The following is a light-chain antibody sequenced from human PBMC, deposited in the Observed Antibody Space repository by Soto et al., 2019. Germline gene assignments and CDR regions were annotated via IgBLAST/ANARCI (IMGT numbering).Light chain of an antibody. Sequence: EIVLTQSPGTLSLSPGERATLSCRASQSVSNSLAWYQHKPGQAPRLLIYDASSRATGIPDRFSGSGSGTDFTLTISRLEPEDFAVYYCQQYGRLPNTFGQGTKLEIK. CDR3: QQYGRLPNT. V-gene: IGKV3-20*01. J-gene: IGKJ2*01. CDR1: QSVSNS. CDR2: DAS.